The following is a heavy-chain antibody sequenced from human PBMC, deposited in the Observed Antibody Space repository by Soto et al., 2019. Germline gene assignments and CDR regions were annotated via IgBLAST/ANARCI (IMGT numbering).Heavy chain of an antibody. CDR3: ARREWLLHAGDWFDP. V-gene: IGHV3-13*01. Sequence: GGSLRLSCAASGFTFSSYDMHWVRQATGKGLEWVSAIGTAGDTYYPGSVKGRFTISRENAKNSLYLKMNSLRAEDTAVYYCARREWLLHAGDWFDPWGQGTLVTVSS. CDR1: GFTFSSYD. D-gene: IGHD3-22*01. CDR2: IGTAGDT. J-gene: IGHJ5*02.